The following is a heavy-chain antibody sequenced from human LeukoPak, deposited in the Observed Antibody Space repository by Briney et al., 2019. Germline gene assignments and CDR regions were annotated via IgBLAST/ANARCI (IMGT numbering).Heavy chain of an antibody. CDR1: GFTFSSYG. Sequence: GGSLRLSCAASGFTFSSYGMHWVRQAPGKGLEWVAFIRYDGSNKYYADSVRGRFTISRDNSRNTLYLQMNSLRAEDTAIYYCAKNGDRGAYCSGGTCYPYYYYHMDVWGKGTTVTISS. CDR3: AKNGDRGAYCSGGTCYPYYYYHMDV. V-gene: IGHV3-30*02. CDR2: IRYDGSNK. D-gene: IGHD2-15*01. J-gene: IGHJ6*03.